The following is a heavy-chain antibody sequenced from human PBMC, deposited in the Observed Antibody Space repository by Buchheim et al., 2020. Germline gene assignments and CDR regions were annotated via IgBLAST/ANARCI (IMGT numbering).Heavy chain of an antibody. CDR1: GFMFDTYM. V-gene: IGHV3-7*01. Sequence: EVQLVESGGGLVQPVGSLRLSCAASGFMFDTYMMTWVRQAPGKGLEWVANIGGDCGEKKYADSVRGRITFSSDTAQTSLFLPMNSLRAEDTAVYYCARYHLGSRGKCQYHGMDVWGQGTT. J-gene: IGHJ6*02. CDR2: IGGDCGEK. CDR3: ARYHLGSRGKCQYHGMDV. D-gene: IGHD2-15*01.